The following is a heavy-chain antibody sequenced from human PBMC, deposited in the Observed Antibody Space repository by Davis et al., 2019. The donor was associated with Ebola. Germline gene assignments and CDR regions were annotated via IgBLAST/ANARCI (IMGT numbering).Heavy chain of an antibody. CDR1: GFTFSSYS. D-gene: IGHD2-2*01. Sequence: GGSLRLSCAASGFTFSSYSMNWVRQAPGKGLEWVSYISSSSSTIYYADSVKGRFTISRDNAKNSLYLQMNSLRAEDTAVYYCTLGYCSSTSCPYYYYYGMDVWGQGTTVTVSS. V-gene: IGHV3-48*04. J-gene: IGHJ6*02. CDR2: ISSSSSTI. CDR3: TLGYCSSTSCPYYYYYGMDV.